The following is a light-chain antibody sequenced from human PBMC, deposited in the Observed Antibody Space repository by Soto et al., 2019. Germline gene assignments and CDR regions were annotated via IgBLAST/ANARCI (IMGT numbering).Light chain of an antibody. J-gene: IGKJ1*01. CDR2: DAS. CDR3: QQRSNWPPWT. CDR1: QSVSSC. V-gene: IGKV3-11*01. Sequence: EIVLTQYPATLSLSPGERATLSCRASQSVSSCLAWYQQKPGQAPRLLIYDASNRATGIPASFSGSGSATDFTLPISSLQTPDFAAYYCQQRSNWPPWTFGHGTKVDIK.